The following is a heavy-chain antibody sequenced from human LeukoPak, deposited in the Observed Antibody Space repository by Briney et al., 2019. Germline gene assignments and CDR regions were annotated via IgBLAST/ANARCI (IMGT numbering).Heavy chain of an antibody. Sequence: SETLSLTCTVSGGSISSYYWSWIRQPAGKGLEWIGRIYTSGSTNYNPSLKSRVTMSVDTSKNQFSLKLSSVTAADTAVYYCARVLNYGSGSYLYYFDYWGQGTLVTVSS. V-gene: IGHV4-4*07. CDR3: ARVLNYGSGSYLYYFDY. D-gene: IGHD3-10*01. J-gene: IGHJ4*02. CDR1: GGSISSYY. CDR2: IYTSGST.